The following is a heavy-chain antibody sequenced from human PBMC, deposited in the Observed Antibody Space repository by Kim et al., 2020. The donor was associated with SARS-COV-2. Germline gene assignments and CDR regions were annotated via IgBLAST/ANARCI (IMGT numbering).Heavy chain of an antibody. CDR3: ARNEGITMIVVASPQGKDYYYGMDV. CDR2: IDPSDSYT. D-gene: IGHD3-22*01. V-gene: IGHV5-10-1*01. CDR1: GYSFTSYW. J-gene: IGHJ6*02. Sequence: GESLKISCKGSGYSFTSYWISWVRQMPGKGLEWMGRIDPSDSYTNYSPSFQGHVTISADKSISTAYLQWSSLKASDTAMYYCARNEGITMIVVASPQGKDYYYGMDVWGQGTTVTVSS.